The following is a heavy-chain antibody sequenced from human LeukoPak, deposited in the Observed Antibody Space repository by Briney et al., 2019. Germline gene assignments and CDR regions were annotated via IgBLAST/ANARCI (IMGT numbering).Heavy chain of an antibody. CDR3: AREPPDSYYFDY. CDR1: GYIFTNHY. V-gene: IGHV1-46*01. CDR2: IRPSGGNT. Sequence: ASVKVSCKASGYIFTNHYIHWVRQAPGQGLEWMGIIRPSGGNTGYTQKFQGRVTMTRDVSTSTVYMELRSLRSEDTAVYYCAREPPDSYYFDYWGQETLVTVSS. J-gene: IGHJ4*02.